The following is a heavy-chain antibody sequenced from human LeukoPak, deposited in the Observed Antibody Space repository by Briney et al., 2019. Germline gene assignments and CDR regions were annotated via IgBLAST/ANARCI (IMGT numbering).Heavy chain of an antibody. V-gene: IGHV3-23*01. D-gene: IGHD2-21*02. Sequence: GGSLRLSCAASGLTFSNYAMSWVRQAPGKGLEWVSAISGSGGSTYYADSVKGRFTISRDNAKNSLYLQMNSLRAEDTAVYYCARDGAYCGGDCSGNWFDPWGQGTLVTVSS. J-gene: IGHJ5*02. CDR3: ARDGAYCGGDCSGNWFDP. CDR1: GLTFSNYA. CDR2: ISGSGGST.